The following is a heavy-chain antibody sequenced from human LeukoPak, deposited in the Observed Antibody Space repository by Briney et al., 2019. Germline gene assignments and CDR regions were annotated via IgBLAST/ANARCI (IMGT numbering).Heavy chain of an antibody. CDR2: IKPDGSEK. D-gene: IGHD3-22*01. CDR1: GFTFSSYW. CDR3: ARDEKEGTYYYDSSGYP. J-gene: IGHJ5*02. Sequence: GGSLRLSCAVSGFTFSSYWMSWVRQAPGRRPEWVANIKPDGSEKYYVDSVKGRFTVSRDNAKNSLYLQMNSLRAEDTALYYCARDEKEGTYYYDSSGYPWGQGTLVTVSS. V-gene: IGHV3-7*03.